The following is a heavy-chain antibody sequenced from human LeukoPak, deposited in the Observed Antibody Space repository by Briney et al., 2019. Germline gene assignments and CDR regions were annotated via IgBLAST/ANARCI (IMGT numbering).Heavy chain of an antibody. CDR1: GGTFSSYA. J-gene: IGHJ3*02. CDR3: ARTSGYSGSYAFDI. Sequence: SVKVSCKASGGTFSSYAISWVRQAPGQGLEWMGRIIPIFGTANYAQKFQGRVTTTTDESTSTAYMELSSLRSEDTAVYYCARTSGYSGSYAFDIWGQGTMVTVSS. CDR2: IIPIFGTA. V-gene: IGHV1-69*05. D-gene: IGHD1-26*01.